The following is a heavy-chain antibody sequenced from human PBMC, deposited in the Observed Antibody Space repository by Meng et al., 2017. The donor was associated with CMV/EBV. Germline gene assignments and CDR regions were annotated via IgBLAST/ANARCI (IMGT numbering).Heavy chain of an antibody. V-gene: IGHV3-23*01. D-gene: IGHD6-19*01. CDR3: AKGVYSSGYYYYGMDV. CDR1: GLSFDNYA. J-gene: IGHJ6*02. CDR2: ISGSGGSR. Sequence: GESLKISCVGSGLSFDNYAMSWVRQAPGKGLEWVSTISGSGGSRYYADSVKGRFTISRDNSKNTLYLQMNSLRTEDTAVYYCAKGVYSSGYYYYGMDVWSQGTTVTVSS.